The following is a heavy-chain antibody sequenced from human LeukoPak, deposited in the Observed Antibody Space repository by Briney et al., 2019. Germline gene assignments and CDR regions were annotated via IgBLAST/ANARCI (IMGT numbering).Heavy chain of an antibody. CDR3: ARDSSSPNDY. CDR2: IYYSGST. J-gene: IGHJ4*02. Sequence: PSETLSLTCTVSGGSISSYYWSWIRQPPGKGLEWIGYIYYSGSTNYNPSLKSRVTISVDKSKNQFSLKLSSVTAADAAVYYCARDSSSPNDYWGQGTLVTVSS. V-gene: IGHV4-59*12. CDR1: GGSISSYY.